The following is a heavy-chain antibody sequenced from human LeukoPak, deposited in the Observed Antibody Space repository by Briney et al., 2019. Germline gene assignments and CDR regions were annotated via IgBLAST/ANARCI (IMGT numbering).Heavy chain of an antibody. Sequence: ASVKVSCKASGDTFTNHYIHWVRQAPGQGLEWMGISNPRGGSTSHVQKFQGRVTMTTDTSTSTVYMEVSRLRSEDTAVYYCARSPAYCSGGTCYGHNWFDPWGQGTLVTVSS. V-gene: IGHV1-46*01. J-gene: IGHJ5*02. CDR3: ARSPAYCSGGTCYGHNWFDP. CDR1: GDTFTNHY. CDR2: SNPRGGST. D-gene: IGHD2-15*01.